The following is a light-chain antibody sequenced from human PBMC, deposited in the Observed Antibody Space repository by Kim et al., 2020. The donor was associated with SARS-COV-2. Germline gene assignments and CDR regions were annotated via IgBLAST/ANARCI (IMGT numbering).Light chain of an antibody. CDR3: QQRSGWPPILT. J-gene: IGKJ3*01. Sequence: EIALTQSPATLSLSPGERATLSCRASQSVGTYLAWYQQKPGQAPRLLIYDASIRATGIPARFTGSGSGTDFTLTISSLEPEDFAVYYCQQRSGWPPILTFGPGTKVDIK. CDR2: DAS. CDR1: QSVGTY. V-gene: IGKV3-11*01.